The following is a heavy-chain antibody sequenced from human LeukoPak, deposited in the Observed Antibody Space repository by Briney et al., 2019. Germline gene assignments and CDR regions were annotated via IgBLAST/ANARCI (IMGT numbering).Heavy chain of an antibody. CDR1: GFTFSTYS. Sequence: GGSLTLSCAASGFTFSTYSMIWVRQAPGKGREWVSYISSSGTNIYYADSVKGRCTISRDNAKHSLYLQMNSLRDDDTAVYYCARVNMVGATHFDYWGQGTLVTVS. CDR2: ISSSGTNI. D-gene: IGHD1-26*01. CDR3: ARVNMVGATHFDY. V-gene: IGHV3-48*02. J-gene: IGHJ4*02.